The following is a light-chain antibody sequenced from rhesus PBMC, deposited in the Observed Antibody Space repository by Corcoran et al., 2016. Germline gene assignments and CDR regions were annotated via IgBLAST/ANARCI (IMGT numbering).Light chain of an antibody. Sequence: EIVLTQSPAFRSVTLKEKVTITCQASQSIGSSLHWYQQKTDQSPKLLIKYASQSISGVPSRLSGMGSGTDFTLPINSLGAECAATYYCQQGSSFPLTFGGGTKVELK. J-gene: IGKJ4*01. CDR2: YAS. CDR3: QQGSSFPLT. CDR1: QSIGSS. V-gene: IGKV6-55*01.